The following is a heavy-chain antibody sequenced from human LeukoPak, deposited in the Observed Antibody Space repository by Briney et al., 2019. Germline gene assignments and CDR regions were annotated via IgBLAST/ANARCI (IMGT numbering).Heavy chain of an antibody. V-gene: IGHV3-23*01. D-gene: IGHD6-19*01. CDR1: GFTFSSYA. Sequence: GGSLRLSCSASGFTFSSYAMSWVRQAPGKGLEWVSAISGSGGSTYYADSVKGRFTISRDNSKNPLYLQMHSLRAEDTAVYYCAKRRDSSGWYRAFDIWGQGTMVTVSS. J-gene: IGHJ3*02. CDR3: AKRRDSSGWYRAFDI. CDR2: ISGSGGST.